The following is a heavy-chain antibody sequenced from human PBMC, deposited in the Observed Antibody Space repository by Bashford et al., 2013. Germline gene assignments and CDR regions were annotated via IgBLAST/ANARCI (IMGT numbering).Heavy chain of an antibody. Sequence: SSETLSLTCTVSGGSVSSGSYYWSWIRQPPGKGLEWIGSVNHSGTITYNPSLNSRVTISKDTSKNEISLKLTSVIAADTAVYYCTRDRAWGSYDAFDVWGQGTKVTVSS. D-gene: IGHD7-27*01. CDR1: GGSVSSGSYY. CDR3: TRDRAWGSYDAFDV. J-gene: IGHJ3*01. V-gene: IGHV4-61*01. CDR2: VNHSGTI.